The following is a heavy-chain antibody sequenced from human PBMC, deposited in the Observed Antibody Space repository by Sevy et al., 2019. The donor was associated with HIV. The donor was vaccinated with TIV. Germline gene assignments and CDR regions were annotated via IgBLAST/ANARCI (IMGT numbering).Heavy chain of an antibody. CDR2: ISGISNYI. D-gene: IGHD3-10*01. Sequence: GGSLRLSCAASGFTFSSYYMNWVRQAPGKGLEWVSSISGISNYIYYAYSVKGRFTISRDNAKNSLYLQMNSLRAEDTAVYYCAKRLVSWDGMDVWGQGTTVTVSS. CDR3: AKRLVSWDGMDV. V-gene: IGHV3-21*01. CDR1: GFTFSSYY. J-gene: IGHJ6*02.